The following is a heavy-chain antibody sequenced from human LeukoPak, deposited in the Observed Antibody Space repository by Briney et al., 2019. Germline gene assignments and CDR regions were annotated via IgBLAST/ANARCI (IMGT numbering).Heavy chain of an antibody. D-gene: IGHD3-10*01. Sequence: GGSLRLSCAGSGLTLRNFGMTLVRQAPGKGLEWVSSMRGTGGFTMYADFVKGRFAMSRDDSRNTLYLQMNSLRAEDTALYYCAKDRPHYYYGSGSYYPQYDAFDIWGQGTMVTVSS. J-gene: IGHJ3*02. CDR3: AKDRPHYYYGSGSYYPQYDAFDI. CDR2: MRGTGGFT. CDR1: GLTLRNFG. V-gene: IGHV3-23*01.